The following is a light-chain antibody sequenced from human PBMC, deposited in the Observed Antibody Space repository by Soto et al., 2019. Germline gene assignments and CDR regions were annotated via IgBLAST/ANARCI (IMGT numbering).Light chain of an antibody. J-gene: IGKJ2*01. CDR1: QSLVLSDGNTY. CDR2: KVS. CDR3: XXXXHWPYT. V-gene: IGKV2-30*01. Sequence: DVVMTQSPLSLPVTLGQPASISCRSSQSLVLSDGNTYLNWFQQRPGQSPRRLIYKVSNRDSGVPDRVSGTGSGTDFTLKINRVEAXXXXXXXXXXXXHWPYTFGQGTKLEIK.